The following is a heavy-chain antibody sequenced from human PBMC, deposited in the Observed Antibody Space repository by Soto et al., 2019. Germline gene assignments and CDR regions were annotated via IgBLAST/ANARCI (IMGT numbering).Heavy chain of an antibody. Sequence: PGGSLRLSCAASGFTFSSYAMHWVRQAPGKGLEWVAVISYDGSNKYYADSVKGRFTISRDNSKNTLYLQMNSLRAEDTAVYYCARDGSSGWYLSAGAYFDYWGQGTLVTVSS. J-gene: IGHJ4*02. D-gene: IGHD6-19*01. CDR2: ISYDGSNK. CDR3: ARDGSSGWYLSAGAYFDY. V-gene: IGHV3-30-3*01. CDR1: GFTFSSYA.